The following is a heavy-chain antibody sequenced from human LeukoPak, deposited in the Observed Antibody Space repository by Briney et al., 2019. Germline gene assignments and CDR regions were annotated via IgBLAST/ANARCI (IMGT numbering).Heavy chain of an antibody. V-gene: IGHV3-23*01. CDR2: ISGSGGST. J-gene: IGHJ4*02. Sequence: GGSLRLSCAASGFTFSSDAMSWVRQAPGKGLEWVSAISGSGGSTYYADSVKGRFTISRDNSKNSLYLQMNSLRAEDTAVYYCAKDRGRAVAGSEFDYWGQGTLVTVSS. D-gene: IGHD6-19*01. CDR3: AKDRGRAVAGSEFDY. CDR1: GFTFSSDA.